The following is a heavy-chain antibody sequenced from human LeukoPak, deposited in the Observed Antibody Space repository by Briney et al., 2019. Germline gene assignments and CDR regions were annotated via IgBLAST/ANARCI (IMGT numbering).Heavy chain of an antibody. Sequence: PGGSLRLSCVASGFTFSNYVMHWVRQAPGKGLEWVAVMAHDGSKTYYADSVKGRFTISRDNSKNTLYLQMNSLRPEDTAVYYCAKDGAGLRYWYFDLWGRGTLVTVSS. CDR3: AKDGAGLRYWYFDL. J-gene: IGHJ2*01. D-gene: IGHD3-16*01. V-gene: IGHV3-30*18. CDR1: GFTFSNYV. CDR2: MAHDGSKT.